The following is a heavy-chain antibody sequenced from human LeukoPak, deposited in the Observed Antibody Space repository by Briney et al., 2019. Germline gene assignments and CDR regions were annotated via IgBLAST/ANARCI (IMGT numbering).Heavy chain of an antibody. CDR1: GYKFISYA. V-gene: IGHV7-4-1*02. CDR3: ARGGYYGGSGTYGFFDY. Sequence: GASVKVSCKGSGYKFISYAMNWVRQAPGQGPEWMGWINTETGNPTYARGFTGQYVFSVDTAVSTAYLQISSLRTEDTAVYYCARGGYYGGSGTYGFFDYWGQGSLVTVSS. J-gene: IGHJ4*02. D-gene: IGHD3-10*01. CDR2: INTETGNP.